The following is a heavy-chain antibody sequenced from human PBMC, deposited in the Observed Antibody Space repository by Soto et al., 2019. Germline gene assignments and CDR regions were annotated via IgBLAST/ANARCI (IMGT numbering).Heavy chain of an antibody. CDR2: MYNTGST. CDR1: GGSIIGFD. D-gene: IGHD2-21*02. V-gene: IGHV4-59*01. CDR3: ARDLWGYCGADCYPLDV. Sequence: PSVPKSHPWTVAGGSIIGFDWSWIRQPTGKGLEWIGYMYNTGSTIYNPSLKSRVTISVDTSKNQFSLKLNSVTAADTAVYYCARDLWGYCGADCYPLDVWGQGTTVTVS. J-gene: IGHJ6*02.